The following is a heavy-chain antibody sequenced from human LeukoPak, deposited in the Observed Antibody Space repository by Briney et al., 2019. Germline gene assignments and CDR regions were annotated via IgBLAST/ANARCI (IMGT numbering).Heavy chain of an antibody. Sequence: GGSLRLSCAAPGFTFSSYWMNWVRQAPGKGLEWVANIKQDGSEKYYVDSVKGRFTISGDNAKSSLYLQMNSLRVEDTAVYYCATSRTLDHWGQGTLVTVSS. CDR2: IKQDGSEK. CDR1: GFTFSSYW. V-gene: IGHV3-7*05. J-gene: IGHJ4*02. CDR3: ATSRTLDH.